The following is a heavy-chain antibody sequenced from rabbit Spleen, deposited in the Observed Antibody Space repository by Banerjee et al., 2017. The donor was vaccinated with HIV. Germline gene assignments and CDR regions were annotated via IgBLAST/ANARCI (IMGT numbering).Heavy chain of an antibody. D-gene: IGHD1-1*01. V-gene: IGHV1S40*01. J-gene: IGHJ6*01. CDR3: ARGGSSSFSSYGMDL. CDR2: IHSVFGGT. CDR1: GIDFSSWYY. Sequence: EESGGGLVKPGGTLTLTCKVSGIDFSSWYYMCWVRQAPGKGLEWIGCIHSVFGGTYYASWAKGRFTISKTSSTTVTLQLNSLTAADTATYFCARGGSSSFSSYGMDLWGPGTLVTVS.